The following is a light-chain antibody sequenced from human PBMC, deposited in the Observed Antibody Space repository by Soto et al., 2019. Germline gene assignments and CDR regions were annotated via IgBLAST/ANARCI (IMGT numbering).Light chain of an antibody. CDR3: SSYRASSTTHYV. J-gene: IGLJ1*01. CDR1: SSDVGGYNY. Sequence: QSALTQPASLSGSPGQSITISCTGTSSDVGGYNYVSWYQQHPGKAPKLMIYDVSNRPSGVSKRFSGSKSGNTASLTISGLQAEYEADYYCSSYRASSTTHYVFGTGTKVTVL. V-gene: IGLV2-14*03. CDR2: DVS.